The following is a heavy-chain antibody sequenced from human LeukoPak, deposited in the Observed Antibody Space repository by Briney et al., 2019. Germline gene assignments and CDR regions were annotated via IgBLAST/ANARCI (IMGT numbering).Heavy chain of an antibody. CDR1: GGSISSYY. J-gene: IGHJ5*02. V-gene: IGHV4-59*12. D-gene: IGHD3-10*01. CDR3: ARGSRLVRGVHNWFDP. CDR2: IYYSGST. Sequence: SETLSLTCTVSGGSISSYYWSWIRQPPGKGLEWIGYIYYSGSTNYNPSLKSRVTISVDTSKNQFSLKLSPVTAADTAVYYCARGSRLVRGVHNWFDPWGQGTLVTVSS.